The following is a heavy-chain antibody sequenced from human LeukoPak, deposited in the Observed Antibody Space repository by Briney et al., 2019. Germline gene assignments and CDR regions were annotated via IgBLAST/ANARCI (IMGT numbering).Heavy chain of an antibody. J-gene: IGHJ4*02. V-gene: IGHV1-18*01. CDR2: ISAYNGNT. CDR3: ARAGFYYYDSSGYYPN. CDR1: GYTFTSYG. Sequence: ASVKVSCTASGYTFTSYGICWVRQAPGQGLEWMGWISAYNGNTNYAQKLQGRVTMTTDTSTSTAYMELSRLRSDDTAVYYCARAGFYYYDSSGYYPNWGQGTLVTVSS. D-gene: IGHD3-22*01.